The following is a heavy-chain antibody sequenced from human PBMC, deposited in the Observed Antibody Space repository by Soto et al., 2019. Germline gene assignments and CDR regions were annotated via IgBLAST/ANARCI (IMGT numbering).Heavy chain of an antibody. V-gene: IGHV3-30-3*01. CDR3: ARLLLSPEEATPDDAFDI. D-gene: IGHD1-26*01. Sequence: QVQLVESGGGVVQPGRSLRLSCAASGFTFSSYAMHWVRQAPGKGLEWVAVISYDGSNKYYADSVKGRFTITRDNSKNTLYLQMSSLRAEDTAVYYCARLLLSPEEATPDDAFDIWGQGTMVTVSS. CDR2: ISYDGSNK. CDR1: GFTFSSYA. J-gene: IGHJ3*02.